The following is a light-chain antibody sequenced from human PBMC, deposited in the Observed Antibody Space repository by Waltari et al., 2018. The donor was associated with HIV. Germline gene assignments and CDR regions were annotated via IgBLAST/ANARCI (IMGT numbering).Light chain of an antibody. V-gene: IGLV2-11*01. Sequence: QSALPQPRSVSGSPGQSVHISCPGTSTDVGAYNSVSWYQQHPGKAPKLMIYDVNKRPSGVPDRFSGSKSGNTASLNISGLQAEDESDYYCCSYAGIWGVFGTGTKVTVL. J-gene: IGLJ1*01. CDR3: CSYAGIWGV. CDR2: DVN. CDR1: STDVGAYNS.